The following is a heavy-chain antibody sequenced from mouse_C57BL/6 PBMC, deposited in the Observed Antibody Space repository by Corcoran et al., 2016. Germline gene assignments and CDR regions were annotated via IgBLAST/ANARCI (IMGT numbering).Heavy chain of an antibody. V-gene: IGHV9-3*01. Sequence: QIQLVQSGPELQKPGETVKISCKASGYTFTTYGMSWVKRAPGKGLKWMGWINTYSGVPTYADDFKGRFAFSLATSASTAYLQINNLKNEATATYFCARWGTTALDYWGQGTTLTVSS. CDR3: ARWGTTALDY. CDR2: INTYSGVP. D-gene: IGHD1-2*01. J-gene: IGHJ2*01. CDR1: GYTFTTYG.